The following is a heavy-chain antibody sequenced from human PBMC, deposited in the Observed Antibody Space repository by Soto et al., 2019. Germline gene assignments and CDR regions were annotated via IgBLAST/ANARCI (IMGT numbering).Heavy chain of an antibody. Sequence: LETLSVTWTVSGDSVRNQYWSWFRRPPGRGLEWIGYIYRSGSTKYNPSLKSRLTISVDTSKNQFSLKLSSVTAADTAVYYCARTLDYGHMDVWGKGTTVNAP. D-gene: IGHD3-16*01. V-gene: IGHV4-4*09. CDR3: ARTLDYGHMDV. J-gene: IGHJ6*03. CDR2: IYRSGST. CDR1: GDSVRNQY.